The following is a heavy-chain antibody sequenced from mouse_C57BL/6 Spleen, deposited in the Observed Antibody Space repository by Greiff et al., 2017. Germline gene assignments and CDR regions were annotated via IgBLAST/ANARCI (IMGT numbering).Heavy chain of an antibody. Sequence: DVKLQESGGGLVKPGGSLKLSCAASGFTFSSYAMSWVRQTPEKRLEWVATISDGGSYTYYPDNVKGRFTISRDNATNNLYLQMSHLKSEDTAMYYCARDYGKDYFDCWGQGTTLTVSS. J-gene: IGHJ2*01. CDR1: GFTFSSYA. CDR3: ARDYGKDYFDC. V-gene: IGHV5-4*01. CDR2: ISDGGSYT. D-gene: IGHD1-1*01.